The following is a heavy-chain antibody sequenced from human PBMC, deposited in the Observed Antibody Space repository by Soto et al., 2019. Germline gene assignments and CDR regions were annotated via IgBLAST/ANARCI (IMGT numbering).Heavy chain of an antibody. J-gene: IGHJ6*02. CDR2: ISGSGGST. CDR1: GFPLSSYA. CDR3: AKASSRTHPNYYYYYGMDV. D-gene: IGHD6-6*01. Sequence: GGSLRLSCAASGFPLSSYAMNWVRQAPGKGLEWVSAISGSGGSTYYADSVKGRFTISRDNSKNTLYLQMNSLSAEDTAVYYCAKASSRTHPNYYYYYGMDVWGQGTTVTVSS. V-gene: IGHV3-23*01.